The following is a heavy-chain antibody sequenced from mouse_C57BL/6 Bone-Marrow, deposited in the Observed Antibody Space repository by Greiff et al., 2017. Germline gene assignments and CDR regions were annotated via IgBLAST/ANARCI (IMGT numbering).Heavy chain of an antibody. CDR1: GFSLTSYG. V-gene: IGHV2-2*01. CDR3: ARAIYYGYDGWYFDV. Sequence: VQGVESGPGLVQPSQSLSITCTVSGFSLTSYGVHWVRQSPGKGLEWLGVIWSGGSTDYNAAFISRLIISKDNSKSQVFFKMNSQQADDTARYCCARAIYYGYDGWYFDVWGTGTTVTVSS. D-gene: IGHD2-2*01. CDR2: IWSGGST. J-gene: IGHJ1*03.